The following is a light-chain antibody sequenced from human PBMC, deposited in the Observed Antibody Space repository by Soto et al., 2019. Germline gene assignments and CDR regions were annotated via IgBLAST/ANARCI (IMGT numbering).Light chain of an antibody. V-gene: IGKV3-15*01. Sequence: EVVMTQSPATLSVSPGERATLSCRASQTVSRNLAWYQQRPGQAPRLLIYDISNRAAGVPARFIGSGSETEFTLTIRSMKSEDFAVDVCQQYNNWPSFGQGTRLEIK. CDR3: QQYNNWPS. CDR1: QTVSRN. J-gene: IGKJ5*01. CDR2: DIS.